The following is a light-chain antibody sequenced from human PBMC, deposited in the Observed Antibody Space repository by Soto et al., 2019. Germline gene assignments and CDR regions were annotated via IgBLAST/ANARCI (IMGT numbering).Light chain of an antibody. CDR3: SSYAGSSWV. Sequence: QSALTQPPSASGSPGQSVTISCTGTSSDVGAYNYVSWYQQHPGKAPKLMIYDVSKRPSGVPYRFSGSKSGNAAFLTVSGLQGEDEADYYCSSYAGSSWVFGGGTKLPVL. CDR1: SSDVGAYNY. J-gene: IGLJ3*02. CDR2: DVS. V-gene: IGLV2-8*01.